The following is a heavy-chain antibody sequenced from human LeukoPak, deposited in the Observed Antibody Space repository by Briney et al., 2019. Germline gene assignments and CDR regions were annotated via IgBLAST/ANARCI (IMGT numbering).Heavy chain of an antibody. CDR3: ARGLLTRVMIVVVMGEGDAFDI. J-gene: IGHJ3*02. Sequence: ASVKVSCKASGYTFTSYYMHWVRQAPGQGLEGMGIINPSGGSTSYAQKFQGRVTMTRDMSTSTVYMELSSLRSEDTAVYYCARGLLTRVMIVVVMGEGDAFDIWGQGTMVTVSS. D-gene: IGHD3-22*01. V-gene: IGHV1-46*01. CDR2: INPSGGST. CDR1: GYTFTSYY.